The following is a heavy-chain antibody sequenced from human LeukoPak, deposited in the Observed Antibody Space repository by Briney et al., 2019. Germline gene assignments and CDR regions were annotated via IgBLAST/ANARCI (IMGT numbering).Heavy chain of an antibody. CDR2: INPNSGGT. Sequence: ASVKVSCKASGYTFTGHYMHWVRQAPGQGLEWMGWINPNSGGTNYAQKFQGRVTMTRGTSISTAYMELSRLRSDDTAVYYCARDGGGLNDIHADYWGQGTLVTVSS. D-gene: IGHD3-9*01. CDR3: ARDGGGLNDIHADY. J-gene: IGHJ4*02. V-gene: IGHV1-2*02. CDR1: GYTFTGHY.